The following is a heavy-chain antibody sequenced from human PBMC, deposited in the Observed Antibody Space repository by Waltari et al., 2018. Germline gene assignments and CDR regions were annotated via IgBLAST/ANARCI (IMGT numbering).Heavy chain of an antibody. CDR3: ARGGSSYYDAYGT. CDR1: GVSFSGDNTY. CDR2: IYSTGST. V-gene: IGHV4-39*07. Sequence: QLQLQESGPGLVTPSETLSLTCTVSGVSFSGDNTYWGWIRQPPGEGLEWVGSIYSTGSTYYKTSLKSRVTISIDTPNNQFSLKLTSVTAADTAVYFCARGGSSYYDAYGTWGQGTMVTVSS. J-gene: IGHJ3*02. D-gene: IGHD1-26*01.